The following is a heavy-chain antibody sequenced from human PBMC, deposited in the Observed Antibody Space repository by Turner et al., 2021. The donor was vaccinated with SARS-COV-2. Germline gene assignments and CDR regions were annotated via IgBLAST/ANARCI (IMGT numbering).Heavy chain of an antibody. CDR3: TKDIPAVTYYEGSSGSYGMDV. V-gene: IGHV3-9*01. D-gene: IGHD3-22*01. J-gene: IGHJ6*02. CDR2: TPGKSRRR. CDR1: ALAFAGSA. Sequence: EVQLVESGGGLVQPGRSLTLSCAPSALAFAGSAMHWLRETQGKGMVWGRPAPGKGLEWVSETPGKSRRRGEYDYVQGRINISRAHAKKVLYLEKNSMRAEDTALYYWTKDIPAVTYYEGSSGSYGMDVWGQGTTVTVSS.